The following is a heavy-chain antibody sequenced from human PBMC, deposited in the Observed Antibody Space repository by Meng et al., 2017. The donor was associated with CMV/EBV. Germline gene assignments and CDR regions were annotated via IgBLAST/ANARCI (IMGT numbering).Heavy chain of an antibody. CDR3: ARAWGSGGDFDY. CDR1: GGSISSDSYY. J-gene: IGHJ4*02. CDR2: IYTSGST. D-gene: IGHD2-15*01. V-gene: IGHV4-61*02. Sequence: TAAGGSISSDSYYWSWIRQPAGKGLEWIGRIYTSGSTNYNPSLKSRVTISVDTSKNQFSLKLSSVTAADTAVYYCARAWGSGGDFDYWGQGTLVTVSS.